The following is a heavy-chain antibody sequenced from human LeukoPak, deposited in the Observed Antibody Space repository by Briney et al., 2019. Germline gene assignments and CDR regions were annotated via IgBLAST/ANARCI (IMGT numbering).Heavy chain of an antibody. CDR1: GFTFSNYF. D-gene: IGHD2-21*01. CDR3: ARERQDTVVHSGAFDI. V-gene: IGHV3-30-3*01. Sequence: GRSLRLSCAASGFTFSNYFMHWVRQAPGKGLEWVADIASDGSHTFYVESVKGRFTISRDNSKNTLYLQMNSLGPEDTAVYFCARERQDTVVHSGAFDIWGQGTMVTVSS. CDR2: IASDGSHT. J-gene: IGHJ3*02.